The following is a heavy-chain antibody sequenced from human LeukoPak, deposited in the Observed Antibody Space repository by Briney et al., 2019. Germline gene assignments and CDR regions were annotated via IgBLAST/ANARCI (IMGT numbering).Heavy chain of an antibody. CDR1: GGTFISYA. V-gene: IGHV1-69*13. J-gene: IGHJ4*02. CDR2: IIPIFGTA. D-gene: IGHD6-13*01. Sequence: SVKVSCKASGGTFISYAISWVRQAPGQGLEWMGGIIPIFGTANYAQKFQGRVTITADESTSTAYMELSSLRSEDTAVYYCATPGIAAAGTPDYFDYWGQGTLVTVSS. CDR3: ATPGIAAAGTPDYFDY.